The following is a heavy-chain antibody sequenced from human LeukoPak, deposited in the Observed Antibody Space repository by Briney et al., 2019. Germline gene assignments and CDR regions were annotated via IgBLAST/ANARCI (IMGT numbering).Heavy chain of an antibody. CDR2: IYSGGST. CDR1: GFTVSSNY. D-gene: IGHD5-18*01. Sequence: GGSLRLSCAASGFTVSSNYMSWVRQAPGKGLEWVSVIYSGGSTYYADSVKGRFTISRDNSKNTLYLQMNSLRAEDTAVYYCARSLYSYGYGNDYWGQGTLVTVSS. J-gene: IGHJ4*02. CDR3: ARSLYSYGYGNDY. V-gene: IGHV3-66*01.